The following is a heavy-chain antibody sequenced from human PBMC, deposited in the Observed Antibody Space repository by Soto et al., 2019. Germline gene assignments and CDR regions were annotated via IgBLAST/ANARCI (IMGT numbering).Heavy chain of an antibody. Sequence: SETLSLTCTVPGCSINSTSYYWGWIRQPPGKGLEWIGSIYYSGSTYYNPSLKSRVTISVDTSKNQFSLKLSSVTAADTAVYYCARQVYGSGADYGMDVWCQGTTVT. V-gene: IGHV4-39*01. CDR3: ARQVYGSGADYGMDV. J-gene: IGHJ6*02. D-gene: IGHD3-10*01. CDR2: IYYSGST. CDR1: GCSINSTSYY.